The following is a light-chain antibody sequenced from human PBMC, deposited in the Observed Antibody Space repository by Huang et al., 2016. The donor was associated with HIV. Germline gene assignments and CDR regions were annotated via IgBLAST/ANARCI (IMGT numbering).Light chain of an antibody. CDR2: AAS. CDR1: KGIRND. CDR3: LQDFNYPRT. J-gene: IGKJ1*01. Sequence: AIQMTQSPSSLSASLGDRITITCRASKGIRNDLGWYQHTPGKAPKLLIYAASELQVGVPLRFRGSGSGTEFTHMITSLQPEDVGTYYCLQDFNYPRTFGQGTTVNI. V-gene: IGKV1-6*01.